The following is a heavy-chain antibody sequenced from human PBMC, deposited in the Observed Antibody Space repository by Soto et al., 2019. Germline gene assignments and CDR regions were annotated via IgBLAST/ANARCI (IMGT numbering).Heavy chain of an antibody. V-gene: IGHV4-30-2*01. CDR2: IYHSGST. CDR1: GGSISSGGYS. CDR3: ARVGWYCSGGSCYSGGWFDP. D-gene: IGHD2-15*01. J-gene: IGHJ5*02. Sequence: PSETLSLTCAVSGGSISSGGYSWSWIRQPPGKGLEWIGYIYHSGSTYYNPSLKSRVTISVDRSKNQFSLKLSSVTAADTAVYYCARVGWYCSGGSCYSGGWFDPWGQGTLLTVSS.